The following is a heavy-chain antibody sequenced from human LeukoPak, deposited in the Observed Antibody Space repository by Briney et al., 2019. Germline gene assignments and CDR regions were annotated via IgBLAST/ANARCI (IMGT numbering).Heavy chain of an antibody. J-gene: IGHJ4*02. CDR3: ARPTTQDILTGYYLDY. V-gene: IGHV5-51*01. Sequence: RGESLKISCKGSGYSFTSYWIGWVRQMPGKGLEWMGIIYPGDSDTRYSPSFQGQVTISADKSISTAYLQWSSLKASDTATYYCARPTTQDILTGYYLDYWGQGTLVTVSS. CDR2: IYPGDSDT. D-gene: IGHD3-9*01. CDR1: GYSFTSYW.